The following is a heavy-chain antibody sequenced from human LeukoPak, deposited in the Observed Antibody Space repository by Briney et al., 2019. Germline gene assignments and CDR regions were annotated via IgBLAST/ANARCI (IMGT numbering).Heavy chain of an antibody. J-gene: IGHJ3*02. D-gene: IGHD6-19*01. CDR1: GFTFSDYY. Sequence: TGGSLRLSCAASGFTFSDYYMSWIRQAPGKGLEWVSYISSSGSTIYYADSVKGRFTISRDNAKNSLYLQMNSLRAEDTAVYYCARELVEQWLVLDAFDIWGQGTMVTVSS. CDR3: ARELVEQWLVLDAFDI. V-gene: IGHV3-11*04. CDR2: ISSSGSTI.